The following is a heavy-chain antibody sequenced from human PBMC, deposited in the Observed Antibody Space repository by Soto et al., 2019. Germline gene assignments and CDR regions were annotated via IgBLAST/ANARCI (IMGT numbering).Heavy chain of an antibody. Sequence: ASVKVSCKTSGYTFTGYYIHWVRQAPGQGLEWMGWINPNSGDAKYAQKFQGRVTMTRDPSTAYMQLSTLSSDDTAVYYCARSLSTIGARPDYWGQGTLVTVSS. CDR3: ARSLSTIGARPDY. D-gene: IGHD6-6*01. V-gene: IGHV1-2*02. J-gene: IGHJ4*02. CDR1: GYTFTGYY. CDR2: INPNSGDA.